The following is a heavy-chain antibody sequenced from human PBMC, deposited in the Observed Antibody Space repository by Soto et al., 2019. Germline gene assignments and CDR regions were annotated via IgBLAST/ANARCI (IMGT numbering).Heavy chain of an antibody. V-gene: IGHV4-59*01. CDR3: ARNDGVGAPDY. J-gene: IGHJ4*02. D-gene: IGHD3-16*01. Sequence: SETLSLTCTVSGGSISSYYWSWIRQPPGKGLEWIGYIYYSGSTNYNPSLKSRVTISVDTSKNQFSLKLSSVTAADTAVYYCARNDGVGAPDYWGQGTLVTVSS. CDR2: IYYSGST. CDR1: GGSISSYY.